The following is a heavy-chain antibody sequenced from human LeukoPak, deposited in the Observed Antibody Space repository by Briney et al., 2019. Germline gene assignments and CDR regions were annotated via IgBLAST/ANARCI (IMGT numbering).Heavy chain of an antibody. CDR1: GGSISSYY. CDR2: IYYSGST. V-gene: IGHV4-59*12. CDR3: ARDLAAAGIFDY. Sequence: SETLSLTCTVSGGSISSYYWSWIRQPPGKGLEWIGYIYYSGSTYYNPSLKSRVTISVDTSKNQFSLKLSSVTAADTAVYYCARDLAAAGIFDYWGQGTLVTVSS. J-gene: IGHJ4*02. D-gene: IGHD6-13*01.